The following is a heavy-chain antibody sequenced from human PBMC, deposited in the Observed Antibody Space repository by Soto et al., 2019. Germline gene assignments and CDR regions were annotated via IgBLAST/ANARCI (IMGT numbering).Heavy chain of an antibody. CDR1: GGSISSGGYY. D-gene: IGHD3-22*01. CDR3: ARGSGSYPLPYFDY. CDR2: IYYSGST. J-gene: IGHJ4*02. Sequence: SETLSLTCTVSGGSISSGGYYWSWIRQHPGKGLEWIGYIYYSGSTYYNPSLKSRVTISVDTSRNRISLKLSSVTAADTAVYYCARGSGSYPLPYFDYWGQGTLVTVSS. V-gene: IGHV4-30-4*08.